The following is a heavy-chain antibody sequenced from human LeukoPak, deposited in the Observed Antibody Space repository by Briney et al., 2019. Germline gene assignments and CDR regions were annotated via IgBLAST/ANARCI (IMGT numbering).Heavy chain of an antibody. V-gene: IGHV1-69*05. Sequence: SAKVSCKASGGTFSSYAISWVRQAPGQGLEWMGRIIPIFGTANYAQKFQGRVTITTDESTSTAYMELSSLRSEDTAVYYCARESYDYVWGSYRPNWFDPWGQGTLVTVSS. CDR3: ARESYDYVWGSYRPNWFDP. CDR2: IIPIFGTA. J-gene: IGHJ5*02. D-gene: IGHD3-16*02. CDR1: GGTFSSYA.